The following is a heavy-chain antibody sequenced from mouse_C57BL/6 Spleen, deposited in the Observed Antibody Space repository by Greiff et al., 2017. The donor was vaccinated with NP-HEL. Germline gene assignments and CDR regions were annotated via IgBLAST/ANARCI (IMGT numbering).Heavy chain of an antibody. CDR3: ARGGLLLRQFAY. D-gene: IGHD1-1*01. CDR2: IHPNSGST. Sequence: QVQLQQPGAELVKPGASVKLSCKASGYTFTSYWMHWVKQRPGQGLEWIGMIHPNSGSTNYNEKFKSKATLTVDKSSSTAYMQLSSLTSEDSAVYYCARGGLLLRQFAYWGQGTLVTVSA. V-gene: IGHV1-64*01. J-gene: IGHJ3*01. CDR1: GYTFTSYW.